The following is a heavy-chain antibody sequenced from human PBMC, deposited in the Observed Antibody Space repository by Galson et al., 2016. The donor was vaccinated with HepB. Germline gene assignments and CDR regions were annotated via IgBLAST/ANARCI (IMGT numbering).Heavy chain of an antibody. J-gene: IGHJ5*01. CDR3: AKGGYSSGWYIPYNWFDS. Sequence: SLRLSCAASGFTFDDYAMHWVRQTPGKGLEWVSGISWDSVSIGYGDSVKGRFTISRDNAKNSLYLQMNSLRTEDTALYYCAKGGYSSGWYIPYNWFDSWGQGTLVTVSS. V-gene: IGHV3-9*01. CDR2: ISWDSVSI. D-gene: IGHD6-19*01. CDR1: GFTFDDYA.